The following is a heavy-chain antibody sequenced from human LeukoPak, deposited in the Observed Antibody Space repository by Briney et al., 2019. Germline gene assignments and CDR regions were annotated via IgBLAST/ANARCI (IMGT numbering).Heavy chain of an antibody. CDR2: IYYTGST. Sequence: PSETLSLTCTVSGGSISSYYWSWIRQPPGKGLEWIGYIYYTGSTNYNPSLKSRVTISVDTSKNQFSLKLSSVTAADTAVYYCARGSSYYDFWSGPRPYYYYYMDVWGKGTTVTVSS. D-gene: IGHD3-3*01. CDR1: GGSISSYY. CDR3: ARGSSYYDFWSGPRPYYYYYMDV. J-gene: IGHJ6*03. V-gene: IGHV4-59*12.